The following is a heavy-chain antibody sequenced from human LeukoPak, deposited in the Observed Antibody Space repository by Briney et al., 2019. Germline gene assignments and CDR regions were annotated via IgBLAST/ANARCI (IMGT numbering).Heavy chain of an antibody. CDR2: IGHDATKI. D-gene: IGHD1-26*01. CDR1: GFTFSTYG. V-gene: IGHV3-30*02. Sequence: GGSLRLSCAASGFTFSTYGMHWVRQAPGKGLEWVAFIGHDATKIYYADSVQGRFTISRDNSKNTLYLQMNSLRAEDTAVYYCARSQWELRSGDAFDIWGQGTMVTVSS. CDR3: ARSQWELRSGDAFDI. J-gene: IGHJ3*02.